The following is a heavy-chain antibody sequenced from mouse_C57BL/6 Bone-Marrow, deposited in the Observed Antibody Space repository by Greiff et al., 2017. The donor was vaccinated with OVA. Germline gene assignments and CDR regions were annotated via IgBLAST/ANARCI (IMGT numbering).Heavy chain of an antibody. Sequence: EVQLVESGGDLVKPGGSLKLSCAASGFTFSSYGMSWVRQTPDKRLEWVATISSGGSYTYYPDSVKGRFTISRDNAKNTLYLQMSSLKSEDTAMYYCARHGRGGDYWGQGTSVTVSS. CDR2: ISSGGSYT. J-gene: IGHJ4*01. CDR1: GFTFSSYG. CDR3: ARHGRGGDY. D-gene: IGHD4-1*01. V-gene: IGHV5-6*01.